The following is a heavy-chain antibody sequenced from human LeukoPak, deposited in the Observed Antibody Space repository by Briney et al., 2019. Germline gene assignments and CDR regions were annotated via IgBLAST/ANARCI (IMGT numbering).Heavy chain of an antibody. D-gene: IGHD3-22*01. CDR1: GFTFTSSA. CDR3: VADPYYDASGPPRWFDP. J-gene: IGHJ5*02. CDR2: IVVGSDNT. Sequence: GASVKVSCKASGFTFTSSAMQWVRQARGQRLEWIGWIVVGSDNTNYAQKLQERVTITRDMSTSTAYMELSSLRSDDTAVYYCVADPYYDASGPPRWFDPWGQGTLVTVSS. V-gene: IGHV1-58*02.